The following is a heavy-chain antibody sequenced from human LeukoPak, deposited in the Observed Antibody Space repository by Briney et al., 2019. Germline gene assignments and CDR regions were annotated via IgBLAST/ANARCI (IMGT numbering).Heavy chain of an antibody. J-gene: IGHJ5*02. CDR1: GYTFSRDD. CDR2: MNPNSGNT. D-gene: IGHD6-19*01. Sequence: ASVKVSCKASGYTFSRDDVNWVRQATGQGLEWMGWMNPNSGNTGYAQKFQGRVTMTRNTSISTAYMELSSLRSEDTAVYYCARGGPRVAVAGDNWFDPWGQGTLVTVSS. CDR3: ARGGPRVAVAGDNWFDP. V-gene: IGHV1-8*01.